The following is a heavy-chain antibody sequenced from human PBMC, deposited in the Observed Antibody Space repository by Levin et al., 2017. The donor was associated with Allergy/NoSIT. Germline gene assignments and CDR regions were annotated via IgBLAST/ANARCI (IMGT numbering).Heavy chain of an antibody. V-gene: IGHV3-48*03. CDR3: ARDPLDTNTYYHYYGVDV. J-gene: IGHJ6*02. Sequence: PGGSLRLSCTVSGFTFSSYEMNWVRQAPGKGLEWISYISSGGGTTYYADSVAGRFIVSRDNAKNILYLQMNNLRAEDTAIYYCARDPLDTNTYYHYYGVDVWGQGTKVTVSS. CDR2: ISSGGGTT. CDR1: GFTFSSYE. D-gene: IGHD2-8*01.